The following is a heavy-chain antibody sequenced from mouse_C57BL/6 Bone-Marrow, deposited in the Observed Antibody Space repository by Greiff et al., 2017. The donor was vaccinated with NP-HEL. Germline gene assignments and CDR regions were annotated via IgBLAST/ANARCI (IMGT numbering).Heavy chain of an antibody. Sequence: VQLQQSGAELVKPGASVKVSCKASGYTFTSYWMHWVKQRPGQGLEWIGRIHPSDSVTNYNQKFKGKATLTVDKSSSTAYMQLSSRTSEDSAVYYCAMRGLRRAYAMDYWGQGTSVTVSS. CDR3: AMRGLRRAYAMDY. CDR2: IHPSDSVT. V-gene: IGHV1-74*01. D-gene: IGHD2-4*01. J-gene: IGHJ4*01. CDR1: GYTFTSYW.